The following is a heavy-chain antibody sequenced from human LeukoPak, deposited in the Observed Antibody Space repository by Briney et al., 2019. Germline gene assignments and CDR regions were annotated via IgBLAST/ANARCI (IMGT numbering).Heavy chain of an antibody. Sequence: PSETLSLTCTVSGGSISSYYWSWIRPPPGKGLEWIGYIYYSGSTNYNPSLKSRVTISVDTPKNQFSLKLSSVTAADTAVYYCARTYYDIAGYYYGMDVWGQGTTVTVSS. D-gene: IGHD3-9*01. CDR2: IYYSGST. J-gene: IGHJ6*02. CDR1: GGSISSYY. CDR3: ARTYYDIAGYYYGMDV. V-gene: IGHV4-59*01.